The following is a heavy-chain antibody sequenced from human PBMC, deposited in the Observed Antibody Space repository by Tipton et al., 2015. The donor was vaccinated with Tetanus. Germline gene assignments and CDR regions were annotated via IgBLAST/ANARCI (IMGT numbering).Heavy chain of an antibody. CDR3: ARGLGSRLAPGGSVDS. D-gene: IGHD3-10*01. CDR2: INHSGTT. J-gene: IGHJ5*01. CDR1: GGSFSGYY. Sequence: LRLSCVVYGGSFSGYYWTWIRQPPGKGLEWIGEINHSGTTNYNPSLKSRVTILEDTSKNQFSLKLSSVTAADTAVYYCARGLGSRLAPGGSVDSWGQGTLVTVSS. V-gene: IGHV4-34*01.